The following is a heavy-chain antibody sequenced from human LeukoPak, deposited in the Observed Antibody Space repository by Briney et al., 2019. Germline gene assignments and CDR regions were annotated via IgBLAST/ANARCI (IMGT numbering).Heavy chain of an antibody. CDR1: GFSVSSYE. V-gene: IGHV3-48*03. Sequence: GGSLRLSCAASGFSVSSYEMKWVRQAPGKGLEWVSYISSSGSTKYYADSVKGRFTISRDNAKNSLYLQMNSLRAEDTAVYYCVRADRSSWYSRLDYWGQGTLVTVSS. D-gene: IGHD6-13*01. CDR2: ISSSGSTK. J-gene: IGHJ4*02. CDR3: VRADRSSWYSRLDY.